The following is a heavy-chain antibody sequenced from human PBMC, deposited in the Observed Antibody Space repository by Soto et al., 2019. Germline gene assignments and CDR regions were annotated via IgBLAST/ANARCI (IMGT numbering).Heavy chain of an antibody. D-gene: IGHD6-13*01. J-gene: IGHJ6*02. CDR3: AKDLRGAAAGIYYYYYGMDV. V-gene: IGHV3-23*01. Sequence: WGSLRLSCAASGFTFSSYAMSWVRQAPGKGLEWVSAISGSGGSTYYADSVKGRFTISRDNSKNTLYLQMNSLRAEDTAVYYCAKDLRGAAAGIYYYYYGMDVWGQGTTVTVSS. CDR2: ISGSGGST. CDR1: GFTFSSYA.